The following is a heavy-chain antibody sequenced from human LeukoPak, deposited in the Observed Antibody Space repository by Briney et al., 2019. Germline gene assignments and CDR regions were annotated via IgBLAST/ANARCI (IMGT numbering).Heavy chain of an antibody. V-gene: IGHV1-18*01. CDR2: INPQKTNT. CDR1: GYTFSSYG. D-gene: IGHD4/OR15-4a*01. J-gene: IGHJ6*02. CDR3: ARRKYGADYNGMDV. Sequence: PGASVKVSCKASGYTFSSYGINWVRLARGRGPEYMPSINPQKTNTNYAQKFQGRVTVTADTSTNTAYMEVRSLRSDDTAIYYCARRKYGADYNGMDVWGQGTTVTVSS.